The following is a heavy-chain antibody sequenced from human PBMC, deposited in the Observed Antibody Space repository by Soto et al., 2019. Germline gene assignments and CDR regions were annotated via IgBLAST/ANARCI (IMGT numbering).Heavy chain of an antibody. V-gene: IGHV1-69*01. CDR3: ARGNRCTNGVSYTYYYYYGMDV. D-gene: IGHD2-8*01. CDR1: GGTSSSYA. Sequence: SGNVSCKASGGTSSSYAISCVRQAPGQGREWMGGIIPIFGTANYAQKFQRRVTITADESKSTAYMELSSLRFEDTAVYYCARGNRCTNGVSYTYYYYYGMDVWGQGTTVTVSS. CDR2: IIPIFGTA. J-gene: IGHJ6*02.